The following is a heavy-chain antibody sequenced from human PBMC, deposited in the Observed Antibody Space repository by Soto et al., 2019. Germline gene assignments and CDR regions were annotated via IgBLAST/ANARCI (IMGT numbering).Heavy chain of an antibody. CDR1: GFTFSSYW. J-gene: IGHJ3*02. V-gene: IGHV3-7*01. Sequence: EVQLVESGGDLVQPGGSLRLSCAASGFTFSSYWMSWVRQAPGKGLEWVANIKPDGSEKIYVDSVKGRFTISRDNAKNSLYLQMNSLRAEDTDVYYCANIGRSDRAFDIWGQGTMVTVSS. D-gene: IGHD5-12*01. CDR2: IKPDGSEK. CDR3: ANIGRSDRAFDI.